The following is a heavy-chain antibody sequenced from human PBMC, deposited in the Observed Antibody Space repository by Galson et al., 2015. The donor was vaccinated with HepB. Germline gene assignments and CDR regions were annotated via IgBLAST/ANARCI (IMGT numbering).Heavy chain of an antibody. CDR3: AREPGSNYYFDY. CDR1: GFTFSSYG. V-gene: IGHV3-33*01. J-gene: IGHJ4*02. D-gene: IGHD4-11*01. Sequence: SLRLSCAASGFTFSSYGMHWVRQAPGKGLEWVAVIWYDGSNKYYADSVKGRFTISRDNSKNTLYLQMNSLRAEDTAVYYCAREPGSNYYFDYWGQGTLVTVSS. CDR2: IWYDGSNK.